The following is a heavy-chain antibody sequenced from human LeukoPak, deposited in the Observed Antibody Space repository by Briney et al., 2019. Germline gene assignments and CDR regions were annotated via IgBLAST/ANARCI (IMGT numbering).Heavy chain of an antibody. CDR3: ARDSVELERRNWFDT. CDR2: INPSGRSA. J-gene: IGHJ5*02. V-gene: IGHV1-46*02. D-gene: IGHD1-1*01. CDR1: PYTFNKYY. Sequence: ASVKVSCKASPYTFNKYYIHWVRQAPGQGLEWMGVINPSGRSASYAQRFQGRVTMTRDTSTITVYMHLSSLRSEDTAVYYCARDSVELERRNWFDTWAREPWSPSPQ.